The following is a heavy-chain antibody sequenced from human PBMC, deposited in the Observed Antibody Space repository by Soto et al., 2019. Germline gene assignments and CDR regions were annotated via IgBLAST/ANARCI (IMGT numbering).Heavy chain of an antibody. D-gene: IGHD7-27*01. CDR1: GFTVTKSA. CDR2: SSVNGQKT. CDR3: VKDGGVNWGFYGMDV. Sequence: GALLLSCSPSGFTVTKSAMHWVRQAPGKGLEYVSGSSVNGQKTYYADSVKGRLIISRDSSKNTLYLQMSSLRVDDTAVYYCVKDGGVNWGFYGMDVWGQGTKVTVSS. V-gene: IGHV3-64D*06. J-gene: IGHJ6*02.